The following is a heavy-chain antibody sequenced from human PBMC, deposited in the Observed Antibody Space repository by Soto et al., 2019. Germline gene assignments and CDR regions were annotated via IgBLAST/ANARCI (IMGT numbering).Heavy chain of an antibody. CDR1: GGTFSSYT. V-gene: IGHV1-69*02. CDR3: ARVLNTIFGVEDYYYYMDV. J-gene: IGHJ6*03. Sequence: QVQLVQSGAEVKKPGSSVKVSCKASGGTFSSYTISWVRQAPGQGLEWMGRIIPILGIANYAQKFQGRVTINADKSTSTAYMELSSLRSEATAVYYCARVLNTIFGVEDYYYYMDVWGKGTTVTVSS. CDR2: IIPILGIA. D-gene: IGHD3-3*01.